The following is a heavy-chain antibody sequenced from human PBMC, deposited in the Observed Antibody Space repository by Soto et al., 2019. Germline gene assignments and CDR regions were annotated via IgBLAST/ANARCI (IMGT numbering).Heavy chain of an antibody. CDR1: GGSISSGDYY. CDR3: ARRKLGYCTNGVCPNWFDP. CDR2: IYYSGST. D-gene: IGHD2-8*01. Sequence: SETPSLTCTVSGGSISSGDYYWSWIRQPPGKGLEWIGYIYYSGSTYYNPSLNSRVTISVDTSKNQFSLKLSSVTAADTAVYYCARRKLGYCTNGVCPNWFDPWGQGILVTVSS. V-gene: IGHV4-30-4*01. J-gene: IGHJ5*02.